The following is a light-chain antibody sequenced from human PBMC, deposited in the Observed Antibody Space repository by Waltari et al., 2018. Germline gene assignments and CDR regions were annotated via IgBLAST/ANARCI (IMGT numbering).Light chain of an antibody. V-gene: IGLV2-14*03. J-gene: IGLJ3*02. CDR1: SSDVGGYNY. CDR2: DVN. Sequence: QSALTQPASVSGSPGQSITISCTGTSSDVGGYNYVSWYQQYPGKAPQLMIYDVNNRPSGGANRFSGSKSGNTASLTISGLQAEDEADYYCSSYTSSSTQVFGGGTKLTVL. CDR3: SSYTSSSTQV.